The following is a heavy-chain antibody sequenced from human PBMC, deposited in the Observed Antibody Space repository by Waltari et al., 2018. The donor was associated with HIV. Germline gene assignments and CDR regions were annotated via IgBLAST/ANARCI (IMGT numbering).Heavy chain of an antibody. CDR3: TATVTTRGTFDY. D-gene: IGHD4-17*01. Sequence: EVQLVESGGGLAKPGGSRRLSCAASGFTFGRYAMNWVRQAPGKGLEWIAYISRSSDYIYYADSVKGRFIISRDNAKNSVFLDMNNMRDVDTAVYYCTATVTTRGTFDYWGQGTMVTVS. V-gene: IGHV3-21*06. CDR1: GFTFGRYA. CDR2: ISRSSDYI. J-gene: IGHJ4*02.